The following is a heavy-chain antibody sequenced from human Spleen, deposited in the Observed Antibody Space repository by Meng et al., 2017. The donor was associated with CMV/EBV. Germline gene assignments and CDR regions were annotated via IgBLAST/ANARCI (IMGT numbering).Heavy chain of an antibody. CDR3: ARDQSLVRGLDY. CDR2: ISHSSTYI. Sequence: ASGFSCRDYTMNWVRQAPGKGLEWVSSISHSSTYIYYAESLKGRFTISRDNAKNSLYLQMNGLRAEDTAVYYCARDQSLVRGLDYWGQGTLVTVSS. D-gene: IGHD3-10*01. CDR1: GFSCRDYT. J-gene: IGHJ4*02. V-gene: IGHV3-21*01.